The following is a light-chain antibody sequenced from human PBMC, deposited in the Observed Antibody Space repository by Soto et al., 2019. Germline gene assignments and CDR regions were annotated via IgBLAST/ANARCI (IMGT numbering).Light chain of an antibody. CDR2: GAS. J-gene: IGKJ5*01. V-gene: IGKV3-20*01. Sequence: EIGLPQSPGTLSLSPGERATLSCRASQSVSSYLAWYQHKPGQAPRLRSYGASSRATGIPDRFCGSGSGTAFTLTISRLEPEDFAVYYCQQYGSSPRITFGQGTRLEIK. CDR3: QQYGSSPRIT. CDR1: QSVSSY.